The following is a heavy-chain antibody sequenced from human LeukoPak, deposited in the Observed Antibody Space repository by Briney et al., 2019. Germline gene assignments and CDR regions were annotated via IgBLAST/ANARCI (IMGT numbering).Heavy chain of an antibody. D-gene: IGHD6-13*01. Sequence: SETLSLTCTVSGGSISSSSYFWGWIRQPPGRGLQWIGTIYYSGSTYYNPSPKSRVTISISTSRNQFSLKLNSLTAADMAVYYCAGSFAPSRSGAFDIWGQGAMVTVSS. J-gene: IGHJ3*02. CDR1: GGSISSSSYF. CDR2: IYYSGST. V-gene: IGHV4-39*01. CDR3: AGSFAPSRSGAFDI.